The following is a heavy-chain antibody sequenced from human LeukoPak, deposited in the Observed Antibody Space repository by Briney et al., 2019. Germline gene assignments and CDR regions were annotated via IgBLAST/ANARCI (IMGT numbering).Heavy chain of an antibody. J-gene: IGHJ5*02. Sequence: SETLSLTCTVSGGSISSSFNYWAWIRQPPGKGLEWIGSIYESGSAYYNPSLKSRITMSVDTSENQFCLKLTSVTAADTAVYYCARHYGPWGQGTLVTVSS. CDR2: IYESGSA. D-gene: IGHD3-16*01. CDR3: ARHYGP. CDR1: GGSISSSFNY. V-gene: IGHV4-39*01.